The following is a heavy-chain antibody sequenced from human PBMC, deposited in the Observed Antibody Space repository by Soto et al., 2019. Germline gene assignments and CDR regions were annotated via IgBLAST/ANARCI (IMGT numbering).Heavy chain of an antibody. CDR3: ARATSFSGHHGY. D-gene: IGHD2-8*02. V-gene: IGHV4-31*03. CDR2: LYYSGST. Sequence: QLQLQESGPGLVKPSQTLSLACTVSGGSFSSGGYYWSCIRQLPGKGLEWIGYLYYSGSTYYNPSLKSRFTISLDTSKNQCSLKLSSVTAADTAVYYCARATSFSGHHGYWGQGTLVTVSS. CDR1: GGSFSSGGYY. J-gene: IGHJ4*02.